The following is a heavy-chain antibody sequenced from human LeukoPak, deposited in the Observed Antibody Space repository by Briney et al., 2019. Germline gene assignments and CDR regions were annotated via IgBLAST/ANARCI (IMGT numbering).Heavy chain of an antibody. V-gene: IGHV1-2*02. Sequence: GASVKVSCKASGYTFTDYYMHWVRQAPGQGLEWMGWINPNSGGTNYAQKFQGRVTMTRDTSISTAYMELSRLRSDDTAVFYCAREEVIAAAGPTLDYWGEGALDPVSS. J-gene: IGHJ4*02. CDR1: GYTFTDYY. CDR3: AREEVIAAAGPTLDY. CDR2: INPNSGGT. D-gene: IGHD6-13*01.